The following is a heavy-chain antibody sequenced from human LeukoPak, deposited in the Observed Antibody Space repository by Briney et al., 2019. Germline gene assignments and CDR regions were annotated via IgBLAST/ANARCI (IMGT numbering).Heavy chain of an antibody. CDR2: INHSGST. V-gene: IGHV4-34*01. Sequence: SETLSLTCAVYGGSFSGYYWSWIRQPPGKGLEWIGEINHSGSTNYNPSLKSRVTISVDTSKNQFSLKLSSVTAADTAVYYCARGFAGVYASRYYYYYYVDVWGKGTTVTVSS. CDR3: ARGFAGVYASRYYYYYYVDV. CDR1: GGSFSGYY. J-gene: IGHJ6*03. D-gene: IGHD5/OR15-5a*01.